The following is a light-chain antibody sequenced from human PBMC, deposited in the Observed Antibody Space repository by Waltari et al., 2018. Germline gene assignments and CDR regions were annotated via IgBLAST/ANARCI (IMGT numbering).Light chain of an antibody. J-gene: IGKJ3*01. V-gene: IGKV1-39*01. CDR2: AAS. Sequence: DIQMTQSPSSLSASVGDSVTLTCHASQSISSYLNWYQQKPGKAPKLLIYAASNLQSGVPSRFSGSGSGTDFTLTISSLQPEDFATYYCQQSYSTLFTFGPGTKVDIK. CDR3: QQSYSTLFT. CDR1: QSISSY.